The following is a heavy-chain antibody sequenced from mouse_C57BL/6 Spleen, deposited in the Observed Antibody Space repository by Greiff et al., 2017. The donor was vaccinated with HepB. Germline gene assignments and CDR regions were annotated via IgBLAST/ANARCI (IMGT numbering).Heavy chain of an antibody. CDR2: IYPGDGDT. V-gene: IGHV1-82*01. CDR3: ALITTVVATGDY. D-gene: IGHD1-1*01. Sequence: VQLQESGPELVKPGASVKISCKASGYAFSSSWMNWVKQRPGKGLVWIGRIYPGDGDTNYNGKFKGKATLTADKSSSTAYMQLSSLTSEDSAVYFCALITTVVATGDYWGQGTTLTVSS. J-gene: IGHJ2*01. CDR1: GYAFSSSW.